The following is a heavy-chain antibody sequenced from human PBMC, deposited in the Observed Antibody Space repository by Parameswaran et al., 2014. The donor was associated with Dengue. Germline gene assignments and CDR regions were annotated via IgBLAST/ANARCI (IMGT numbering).Heavy chain of an antibody. J-gene: IGHJ6*02. Sequence: WIRQPPGKGLEWVSYISSSSSTIYYADSVKGRFTISRDNAKNSLYLQMNSLRDEDTAVYYCARVSDQWYHYYYYGMDVWGQGTTVTVSS. CDR3: ARVSDQWYHYYYYGMDV. CDR2: ISSSSSTI. V-gene: IGHV3-48*02. D-gene: IGHD2-2*01.